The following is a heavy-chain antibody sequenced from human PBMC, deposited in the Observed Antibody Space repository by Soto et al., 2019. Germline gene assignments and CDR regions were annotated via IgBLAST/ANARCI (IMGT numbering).Heavy chain of an antibody. CDR3: AKDPIAAAGYFDC. CDR1: GFTFSRYA. D-gene: IGHD6-13*01. V-gene: IGHV3-23*01. CDR2: ISDLGGST. J-gene: IGHJ4*02. Sequence: EVQLLETGGGLVQPGGSLRLSCTASGFTFSRYAMVWVRQAPGKGLEWVSTISDLGGSTDYADSMKGRFTISRDNTKDTLHLQMNGLRAEDTAIYYCAKDPIAAAGYFDCWGQGTLVDVSS.